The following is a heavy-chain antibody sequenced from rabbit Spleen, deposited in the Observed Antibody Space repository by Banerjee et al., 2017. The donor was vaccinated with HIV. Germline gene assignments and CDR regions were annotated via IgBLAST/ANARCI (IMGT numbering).Heavy chain of an antibody. Sequence: QEQLVESGGGLVKPGASMTLTCTASGVSFSSDQYMCWVRQAPGKGLEWIACIEGGGSAFTYFASWAKGRFTISKTSSTTVTLQMTSLTAADTATYFCARDSGSSFSSYGMDLWGQGTLVTVS. V-gene: IGHV1S45*01. CDR1: GVSFSSDQY. D-gene: IGHD8-1*01. CDR3: ARDSGSSFSSYGMDL. CDR2: IEGGGSAFT. J-gene: IGHJ6*01.